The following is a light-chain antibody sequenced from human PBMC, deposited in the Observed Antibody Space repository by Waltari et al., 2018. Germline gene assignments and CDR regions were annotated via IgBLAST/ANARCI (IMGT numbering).Light chain of an antibody. CDR2: DVS. CDR1: SSDVGVYNY. V-gene: IGLV2-14*01. J-gene: IGLJ3*02. Sequence: QSALTQPASVSGSPGQSITIPCTGTSSDVGVYNYVPWYQQHPAKAPNLLLYDVSARPPAVSDPFSGSKSGNTASLPISGLQAEDEADYYCNSYAGSSSWVFGGGTKLTVL. CDR3: NSYAGSSSWV.